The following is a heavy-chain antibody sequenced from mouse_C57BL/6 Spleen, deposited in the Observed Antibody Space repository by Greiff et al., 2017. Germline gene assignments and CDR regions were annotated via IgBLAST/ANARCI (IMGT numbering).Heavy chain of an antibody. CDR3: ARHEEGHLYGNYEGAWFAY. CDR2: FYPGSGSI. CDR1: GYTFTEYT. J-gene: IGHJ3*01. Sequence: QVQLKESGAELVKPGASVKLSCKASGYTFTEYTIHWVKQRSGQGLEWIGWFYPGSGSIKYNEKFKDKATLTADKSSSTVYMELSRLTAEDTAVYLWARHEEGHLYGNYEGAWFAYGGQGTLVTVSA. V-gene: IGHV1-62-2*01. D-gene: IGHD2-1*01.